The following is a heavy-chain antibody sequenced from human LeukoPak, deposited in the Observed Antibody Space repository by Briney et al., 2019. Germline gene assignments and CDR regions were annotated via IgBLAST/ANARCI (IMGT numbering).Heavy chain of an antibody. V-gene: IGHV4-59*01. Sequence: SETLSLTCTVSGGSISSYHWSWIRQPPGKGLEWIGYIYYSGTTDYNPSLKSRVTISVDTSNNQFSLKASSVTAADTAVYYCARSSGAYRSFDYWGQGTLVPVSS. CDR2: IYYSGTT. J-gene: IGHJ4*02. CDR3: ARSSGAYRSFDY. CDR1: GGSISSYH. D-gene: IGHD1-26*01.